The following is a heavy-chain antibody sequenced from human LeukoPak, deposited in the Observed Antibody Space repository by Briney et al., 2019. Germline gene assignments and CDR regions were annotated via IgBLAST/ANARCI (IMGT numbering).Heavy chain of an antibody. CDR3: ARHGMDV. CDR1: GFTFSTYG. J-gene: IGHJ6*02. CDR2: IWYDGSDK. Sequence: GGSLRLSCAASGFTFSTYGMHCVRQAPGKGLEWVAVIWYDGSDKYYADSVKGRFTISRDNSKNTLYLQMNSLRAEDTAVYYCARHGMDVWGQGTTVTVSS. V-gene: IGHV3-33*01.